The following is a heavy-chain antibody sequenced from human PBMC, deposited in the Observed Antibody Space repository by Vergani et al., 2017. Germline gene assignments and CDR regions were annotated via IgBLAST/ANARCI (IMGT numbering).Heavy chain of an antibody. D-gene: IGHD2-15*01. J-gene: IGHJ6*02. Sequence: EVQLVQSGAEVKKPGESLKISCKGSGYSFTSYWISWVRQMPGKGLEWMGRIDPSDSYTNYSPSFQGHVTISADKSISTAYLQWGSLKASDTAMYYCARHDIEVSVPDYYYYGMDVWGQGTTVTVSS. V-gene: IGHV5-10-1*01. CDR2: IDPSDSYT. CDR1: GYSFTSYW. CDR3: ARHDIEVSVPDYYYYGMDV.